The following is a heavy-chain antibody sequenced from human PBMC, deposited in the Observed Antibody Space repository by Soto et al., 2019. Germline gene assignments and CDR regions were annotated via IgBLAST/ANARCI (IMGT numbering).Heavy chain of an antibody. CDR2: IYQGGST. J-gene: IGHJ5*02. V-gene: IGHV4-38-2*01. D-gene: IGHD3-22*01. Sequence: QVQLQESGTGLVKASETLSLTCAVSGYSISSGYYWGWLRQPPGKGLEWIGSIYQGGSTYYNPSLNTRVTLSIDMTNTHVYLILNSVTAADTAVYYCARVGPWVPYYYDSSPYTFENWFDPWGQGTLVTVSS. CDR3: ARVGPWVPYYYDSSPYTFENWFDP. CDR1: GYSISSGYY.